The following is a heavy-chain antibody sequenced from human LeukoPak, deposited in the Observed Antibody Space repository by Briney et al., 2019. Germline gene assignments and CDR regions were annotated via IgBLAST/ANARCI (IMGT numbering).Heavy chain of an antibody. V-gene: IGHV1-46*01. J-gene: IGHJ4*02. D-gene: IGHD3-16*02. Sequence: ASVKVSCKASGYTFTSYYMHWVRQAPGQGLEWMGIINPSGGSTSYAQKFQGRVTMTRDTSTSTVYMELSSLRSEDTAVYYCARGRDYVWGSYRRTYYFGYWGQGTLVTVSS. CDR3: ARGRDYVWGSYRRTYYFGY. CDR2: INPSGGST. CDR1: GYTFTSYY.